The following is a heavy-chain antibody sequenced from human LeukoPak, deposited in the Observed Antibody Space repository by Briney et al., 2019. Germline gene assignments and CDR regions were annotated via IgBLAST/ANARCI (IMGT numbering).Heavy chain of an antibody. V-gene: IGHV3-30*03. Sequence: GGSLRLSCADSGFTFCSFGVHWVRQAPGKGLEWVAVISYDGSNKYYADSVKGRFTISRDNARNSLYLQMNSLRAEDTAVYWAVAGTSYWGQGTLVTVSS. D-gene: IGHD6-19*01. J-gene: IGHJ4*02. CDR2: ISYDGSNK. CDR3: VAGTSY. CDR1: GFTFCSFG.